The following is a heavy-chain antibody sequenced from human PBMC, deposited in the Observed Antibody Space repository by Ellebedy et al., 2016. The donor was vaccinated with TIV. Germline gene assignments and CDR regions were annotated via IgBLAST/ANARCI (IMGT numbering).Heavy chain of an antibody. CDR1: GYTFTSYG. D-gene: IGHD3-22*01. CDR2: ISAYNGNT. CDR3: AVGVYHDSSGSNAFDI. V-gene: IGHV1-18*01. Sequence: AASVKVSCKASGYTFTSYGISWVRQAPGQGLEWMGWISAYNGNTNYAQKLQGRVTMTTDTSTSTAYMELRSLRSDDTAVYYCAVGVYHDSSGSNAFDIWGQGTMVTVSS. J-gene: IGHJ3*02.